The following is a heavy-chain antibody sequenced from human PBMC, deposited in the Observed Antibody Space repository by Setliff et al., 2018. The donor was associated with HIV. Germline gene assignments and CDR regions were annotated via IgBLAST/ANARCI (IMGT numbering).Heavy chain of an antibody. CDR2: INHSGST. CDR1: GGSFSGYC. Sequence: SETLSLTCAVCGGSFSGYCWNWIRQPPGKGLEWIGEINHSGSTNYNPSLKSRVTISVDTSKNQFSLKLSSVTAADTAMYYCARLDSNESFDYWGQGTLVTVSS. J-gene: IGHJ4*02. D-gene: IGHD1-1*01. CDR3: ARLDSNESFDY. V-gene: IGHV4-34*01.